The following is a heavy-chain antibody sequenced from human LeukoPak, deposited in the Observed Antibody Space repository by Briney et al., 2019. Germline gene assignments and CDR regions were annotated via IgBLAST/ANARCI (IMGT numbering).Heavy chain of an antibody. Sequence: TGGSLRLFCAASGFTISSYYMAWVRQAPGKGLEWVSVIYHSGNTDYADSVKGRFTISRGNSKNTVYLQMSSLRAEDTAVYYCARVRVTGYSNFAYWGQGTLVTVSS. CDR1: GFTISSYY. V-gene: IGHV3-53*01. D-gene: IGHD3-9*01. J-gene: IGHJ4*02. CDR2: IYHSGNT. CDR3: ARVRVTGYSNFAY.